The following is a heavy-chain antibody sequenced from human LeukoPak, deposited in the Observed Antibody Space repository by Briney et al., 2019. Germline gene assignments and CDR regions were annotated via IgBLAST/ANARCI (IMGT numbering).Heavy chain of an antibody. CDR2: INHSGST. J-gene: IGHJ5*02. CDR1: GVSISSYY. Sequence: SETLSLTCTVSGVSISSYYWSWIRQPPGKGLEWIGEINHSGSTNYNASLKSRVTISVDTSKNQFSLRLSSVTAADTAVYYCAPRGDIEHSYGYGKWFDPWGQGTRVTVSS. CDR3: APRGDIEHSYGYGKWFDP. D-gene: IGHD5-18*01. V-gene: IGHV4-34*01.